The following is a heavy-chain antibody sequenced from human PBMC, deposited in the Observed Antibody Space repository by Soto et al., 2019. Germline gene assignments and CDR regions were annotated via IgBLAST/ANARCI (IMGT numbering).Heavy chain of an antibody. Sequence: QVQLVQSGAEVKKPGSSVKVSCKASGGTFSSYTISWVRQAPGQGLEWMGRIIPILGIANYAQKFQGRVTITEDKSTSTANMELSSLSSENTAVYYGARGARGGDKVDYWGQGTLVTVSS. V-gene: IGHV1-69*02. CDR1: GGTFSSYT. CDR3: ARGARGGDKVDY. CDR2: IIPILGIA. D-gene: IGHD3-16*01. J-gene: IGHJ4*02.